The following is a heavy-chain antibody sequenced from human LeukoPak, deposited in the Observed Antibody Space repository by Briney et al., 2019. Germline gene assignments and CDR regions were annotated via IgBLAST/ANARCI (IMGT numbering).Heavy chain of an antibody. V-gene: IGHV4-59*08. J-gene: IGHJ3*02. D-gene: IGHD2-2*01. CDR3: ARHSTTAGTEYAFDI. Sequence: PSETLSLTCTVSGGSISSYYWSWIRQHPGKGVVWIGYIYYSGSTNYNPSLKSRVTISVDTSKNQFSLKLSSVTGADTAVYYCARHSTTAGTEYAFDIWGQGTMVTVSS. CDR1: GGSISSYY. CDR2: IYYSGST.